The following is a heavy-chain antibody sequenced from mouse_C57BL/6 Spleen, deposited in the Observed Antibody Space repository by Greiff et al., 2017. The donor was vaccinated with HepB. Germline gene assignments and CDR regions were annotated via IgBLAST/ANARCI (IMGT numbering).Heavy chain of an antibody. J-gene: IGHJ4*01. CDR2: ISDGGSYT. Sequence: EVQLQESGGGLVKPGGSLKLSCAASGFTFSSYAMSWVRQTPEKRLEWVATISDGGSYTYYPDNVKGRFTISRDNAKNNLYLQMSHLKSEDTAMYYCARDGDGYDGYAMDYWGQGTSVTVSS. CDR1: GFTFSSYA. CDR3: ARDGDGYDGYAMDY. V-gene: IGHV5-4*01. D-gene: IGHD2-2*01.